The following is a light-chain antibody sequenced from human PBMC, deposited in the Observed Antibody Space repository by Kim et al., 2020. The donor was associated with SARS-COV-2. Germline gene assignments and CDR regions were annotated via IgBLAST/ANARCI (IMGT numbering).Light chain of an antibody. Sequence: GQRVTISCSGSNSNIGSNTLNWYQQLPGTAPKLLIYINTQRPSGVPDRFSGSKSGTSASLAIRGLQSEDEADYYCAAWDDSLNGYVFGTGTKVTVL. CDR3: AAWDDSLNGYV. V-gene: IGLV1-44*01. CDR2: INT. CDR1: NSNIGSNT. J-gene: IGLJ1*01.